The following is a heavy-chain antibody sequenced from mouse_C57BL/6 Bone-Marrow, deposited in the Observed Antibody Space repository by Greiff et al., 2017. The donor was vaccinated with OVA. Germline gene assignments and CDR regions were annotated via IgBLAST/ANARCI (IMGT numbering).Heavy chain of an antibody. D-gene: IGHD1-1*01. V-gene: IGHV1-20*01. J-gene: IGHJ1*03. Sequence: VQLQQSGPELVKPGDSVKISCKASGYSFTGYFMNWVMQSHGKSLEWIGRINPYNGDTFYNQKFKGKATLTVDKSSSTAHMELRSLTSEVSTVYYCARGIYYYGSSPIWYFDVWGTGTTVTVSS. CDR1: GYSFTGYF. CDR3: ARGIYYYGSSPIWYFDV. CDR2: INPYNGDT.